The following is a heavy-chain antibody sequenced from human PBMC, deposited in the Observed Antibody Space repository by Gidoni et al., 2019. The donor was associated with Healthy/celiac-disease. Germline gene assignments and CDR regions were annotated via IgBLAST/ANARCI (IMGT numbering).Heavy chain of an antibody. Sequence: QVQLQESGPGLVKPSETMSLTCTVSGVSISSYYWSWIRQPPGKGLEWIGYIYYSGSTNYNPSLKSRVTISVDTSKNQFSLKLSSVTAADTAVYYCARDRRDYYGSGSYYSPYYFDYWGQGTLVTVSS. CDR3: ARDRRDYYGSGSYYSPYYFDY. J-gene: IGHJ4*02. CDR2: IYYSGST. V-gene: IGHV4-59*01. D-gene: IGHD3-10*01. CDR1: GVSISSYY.